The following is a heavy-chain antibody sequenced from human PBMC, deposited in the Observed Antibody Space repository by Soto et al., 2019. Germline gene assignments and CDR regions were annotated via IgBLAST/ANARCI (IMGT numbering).Heavy chain of an antibody. J-gene: IGHJ4*02. CDR2: ISYEGRNK. CDR1: GFTFSSFG. V-gene: IGHV3-30*18. D-gene: IGHD3-22*01. Sequence: PGGSLRLSCAASGFTFSSFGMHWVRQAPGKGLEWVAFISYEGRNKYYADSVKGRFTISRDNSKNTLYLQMNSLRAEDTAVYYCAKVPGDSSNYQFDYWGQGTLVTAPQ. CDR3: AKVPGDSSNYQFDY.